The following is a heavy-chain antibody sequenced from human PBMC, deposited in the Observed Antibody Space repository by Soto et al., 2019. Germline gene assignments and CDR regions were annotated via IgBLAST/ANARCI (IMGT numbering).Heavy chain of an antibody. Sequence: SETLSLTCTVSGGSIISSNYYWGWIRQPPGKVLEWIVSLYYSGSTYYNPSLKSRVTTSLDTSNNQFSLKLSSVSSSSTSVYYWXXTXVTDMVVVPAAKDYMDAWGKGTTVTVS. D-gene: IGHD2-2*01. CDR3: XXTXVTDMVVVPAAKDYMDA. V-gene: IGHV4-39*01. CDR1: GGSIISSNYY. J-gene: IGHJ6*03. CDR2: LYYSGST.